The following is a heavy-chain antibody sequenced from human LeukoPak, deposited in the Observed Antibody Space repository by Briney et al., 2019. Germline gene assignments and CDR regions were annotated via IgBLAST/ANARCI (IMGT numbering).Heavy chain of an antibody. D-gene: IGHD2-15*01. V-gene: IGHV1-69*06. J-gene: IGHJ6*03. CDR1: GYTFTSYG. CDR3: ATLCCGSYYMDV. Sequence: SVKVSCKASGYTFTSYGISWVRQAPGQGLEWMGGIIPISGTTNYAQKFQGRVTITADKSTSTAYMELSSLRSEDTAVYYCATLCCGSYYMDVWGKGTTVTVSS. CDR2: IIPISGTT.